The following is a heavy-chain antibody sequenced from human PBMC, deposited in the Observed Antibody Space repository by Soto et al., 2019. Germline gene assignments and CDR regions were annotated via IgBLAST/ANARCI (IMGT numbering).Heavy chain of an antibody. V-gene: IGHV1-3*01. CDR3: AALGVNFDH. J-gene: IGHJ4*02. CDR1: GYTFTSYG. D-gene: IGHD2-8*01. Sequence: ASVKVSCKASGYTFTSYGIHWVRQAPGQRLEWMGWINAANGDTKYSPKFQGRVTITRDTSASTAYMELSSLRSEDTAVYYCAALGVNFDHWGQGTLVTVS. CDR2: INAANGDT.